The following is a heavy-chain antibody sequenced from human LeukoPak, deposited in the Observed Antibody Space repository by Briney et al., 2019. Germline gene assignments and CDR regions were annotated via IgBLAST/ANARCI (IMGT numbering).Heavy chain of an antibody. V-gene: IGHV5-10-1*01. J-gene: IGHJ3*02. CDR1: GYSFTSYW. Sequence: GESLKISCKGSGYSFTSYWISWVRQMPGKGLEWMGRIDPSDSYTNYSPSFQGHVTISADQSISTAYLQWSSLKASDTAMYYCARGDVAWLRGFDAFDIWGQGTMVTVSS. CDR3: ARGDVAWLRGFDAFDI. D-gene: IGHD5-12*01. CDR2: IDPSDSYT.